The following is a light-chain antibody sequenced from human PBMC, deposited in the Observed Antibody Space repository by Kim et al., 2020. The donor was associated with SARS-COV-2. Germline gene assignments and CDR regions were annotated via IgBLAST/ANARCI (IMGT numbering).Light chain of an antibody. CDR2: GAS. Sequence: EIVLTQSPGTLSLSPGERATLSCRASEIITSTYLAWYQQRPGQAPRLLIYGASSRATGIPDRFSGSGSGTDFSLTISRLEPEDSAVYYCHHYGSAPQTFGQGTKVDIK. CDR1: EIITSTY. J-gene: IGKJ1*01. V-gene: IGKV3-20*01. CDR3: HHYGSAPQT.